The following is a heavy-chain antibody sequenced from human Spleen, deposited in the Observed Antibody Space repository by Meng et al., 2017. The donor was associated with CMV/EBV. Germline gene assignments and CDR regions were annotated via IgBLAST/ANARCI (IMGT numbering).Heavy chain of an antibody. Sequence: GGSLRLSCAASGFTFSSYSMNWVRQAPGKGLEWVSSISSTSSYIYYADSVKGRFTISRDNAKNSLYLQMNSLRAEDTAVYYCARKLELPDYYYYGMDAWGQGTTVTVSS. D-gene: IGHD1-7*01. V-gene: IGHV3-21*01. CDR1: GFTFSSYS. J-gene: IGHJ6*02. CDR2: ISSTSSYI. CDR3: ARKLELPDYYYYGMDA.